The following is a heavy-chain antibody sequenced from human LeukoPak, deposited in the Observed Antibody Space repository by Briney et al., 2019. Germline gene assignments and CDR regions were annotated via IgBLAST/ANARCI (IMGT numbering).Heavy chain of an antibody. V-gene: IGHV3-48*01. CDR2: ISSSSSTI. CDR1: GFTFSSYS. Sequence: GGSLRLSCAASGFTFSSYSMNWVRQAPGKGLEWVSYISSSSSTIYYADSVKGRFTISRDKAKNSLYLQMNSLRAEDTAVYYCARATYYYDSSGYYPFDYWGQGTLVTVSS. D-gene: IGHD3-22*01. CDR3: ARATYYYDSSGYYPFDY. J-gene: IGHJ4*02.